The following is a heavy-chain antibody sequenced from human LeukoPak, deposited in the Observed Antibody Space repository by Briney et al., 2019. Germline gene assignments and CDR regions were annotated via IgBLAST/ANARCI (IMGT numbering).Heavy chain of an antibody. Sequence: GGSLRLSCAASGFIFSSYEMNWVRQAPGKGLEWVSYISNSGSTIYYADSVKGRFTISRDNANNSLFLQMNSLRAEDTAVYYCARGGYSNANKFYYYGMDVWGQGTTVTV. J-gene: IGHJ6*02. V-gene: IGHV3-48*03. D-gene: IGHD4-11*01. CDR2: ISNSGSTI. CDR1: GFIFSSYE. CDR3: ARGGYSNANKFYYYGMDV.